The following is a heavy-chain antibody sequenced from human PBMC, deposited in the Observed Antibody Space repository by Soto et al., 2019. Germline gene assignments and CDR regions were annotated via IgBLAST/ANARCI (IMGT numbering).Heavy chain of an antibody. CDR1: GGSISSYY. D-gene: IGHD3-3*01. CDR2: IYYSGST. Sequence: QVQLQESGPGLVKPSATLSLTSTVSGGSISSYYWSWLRPPPWKGLEWIGYIYYSGSTNYNPSLKSRVTISVDTSKNQSSLKLSSVTAADTAVYYCARDAFGVDHGFDPWGQGTLVTVSS. CDR3: ARDAFGVDHGFDP. J-gene: IGHJ5*02. V-gene: IGHV4-59*01.